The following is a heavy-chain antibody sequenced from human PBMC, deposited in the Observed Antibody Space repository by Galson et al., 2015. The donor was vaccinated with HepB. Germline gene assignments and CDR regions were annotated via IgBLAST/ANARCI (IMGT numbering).Heavy chain of an antibody. J-gene: IGHJ5*02. V-gene: IGHV3-7*03. CDR2: IKEDGSVK. CDR3: ARGYNGFWGS. Sequence: SLRLSCAGSGFTFSSYAMHWVRQAPGKGLEWVANIKEDGSVKSYVDSVKGRFTISTDNAKNSLYLQMNSLRAEDTAVYYCARGYNGFWGSWGQGTLVTVSS. D-gene: IGHD3/OR15-3a*01. CDR1: GFTFSSYA.